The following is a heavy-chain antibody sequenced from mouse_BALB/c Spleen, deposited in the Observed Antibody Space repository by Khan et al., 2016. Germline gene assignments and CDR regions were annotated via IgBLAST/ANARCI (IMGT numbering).Heavy chain of an antibody. D-gene: IGHD3-1*01. J-gene: IGHJ3*01. CDR2: INPDSSTI. CDR3: ATRAFGTPAWFDY. Sequence: EVQLQESGGGLVQPGGSLKLSCAASGFDFSRYWMSWVRQAPGKGLEWIGEINPDSSTINYTPSLKDKFIISRDNAKNTLYLQMSKVRSEDTALYYCATRAFGTPAWFDYWGQGTLVTVSA. V-gene: IGHV4-1*02. CDR1: GFDFSRYW.